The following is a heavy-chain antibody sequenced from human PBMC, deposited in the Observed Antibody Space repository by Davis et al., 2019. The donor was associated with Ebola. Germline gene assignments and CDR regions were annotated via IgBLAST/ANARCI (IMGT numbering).Heavy chain of an antibody. CDR3: ARSGAFDI. Sequence: MPSETLSLTCTVSGGSINNYYWNWIRQPPGKGLEWIGHVSYTGSADYNPSLNSRVTISVDTSKNQFSLKVISVTAADTAVYYCARSGAFDIWGQGTMVTVSS. CDR1: GGSINNYY. V-gene: IGHV4-59*01. J-gene: IGHJ3*02. CDR2: VSYTGSA. D-gene: IGHD1-26*01.